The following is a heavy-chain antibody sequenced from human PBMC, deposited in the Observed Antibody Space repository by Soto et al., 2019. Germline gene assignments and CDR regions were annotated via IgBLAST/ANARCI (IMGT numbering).Heavy chain of an antibody. Sequence: QVQLVESGGGVVHPGRSLRLSCAASGFSFNTYGMHWVRQAPGKGLEWVAVISYAGSDKYYADSVKGRFTISRDDSKKALFLQMNSLSAEDTAVYYCAKDSPLPDYDFLNGQRKYYGMDVWGQGTTVTVSS. CDR2: ISYAGSDK. D-gene: IGHD3-3*01. V-gene: IGHV3-30*18. CDR3: AKDSPLPDYDFLNGQRKYYGMDV. CDR1: GFSFNTYG. J-gene: IGHJ6*02.